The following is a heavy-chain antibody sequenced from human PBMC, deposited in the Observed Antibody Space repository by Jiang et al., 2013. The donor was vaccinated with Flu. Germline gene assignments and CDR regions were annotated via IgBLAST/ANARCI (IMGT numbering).Heavy chain of an antibody. V-gene: IGHV4-34*01. CDR1: SESFSGYY. Sequence: LLKPSETLSLTCGYPSGSFSESFSGYYWSWIRQPPGKGLEWIAEISGSGTTNYNPSLRSRVTVAGDTSRNEFSLKVNSVTAADTAVYFCARGGHQLRHDVWGQGTLVTVSS. CDR3: ARGGHQLRHDV. D-gene: IGHD2-2*01. CDR2: ISGSGTT. J-gene: IGHJ4*02.